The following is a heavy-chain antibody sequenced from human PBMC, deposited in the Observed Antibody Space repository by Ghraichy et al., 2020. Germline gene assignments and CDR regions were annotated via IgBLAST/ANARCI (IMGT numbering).Heavy chain of an antibody. CDR3: ARDRAYVGGTLFDY. CDR1: GYTFTAYY. D-gene: IGHD1-26*01. V-gene: IGHV1-2*02. CDR2: INPNSGGT. Sequence: ASVKVSCKASGYTFTAYYVHWVRQAPGQRLEWMGWINPNSGGTNYAQNFQGRVTMTRDTSISTAYMELSRLRSDDTAVYFCARDRAYVGGTLFDYWGQGTLVTVSS. J-gene: IGHJ4*02.